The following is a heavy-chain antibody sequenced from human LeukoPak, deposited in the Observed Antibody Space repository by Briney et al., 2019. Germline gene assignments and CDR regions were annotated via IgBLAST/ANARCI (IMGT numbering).Heavy chain of an antibody. D-gene: IGHD3-22*01. CDR1: GFTFSSYA. CDR3: AKTDSSNYYYTYFNN. J-gene: IGHJ4*02. CDR2: ISGSGGST. Sequence: PGGSLRLSCVGSGFTFSSYAVSWVPQAPGKRLEWVSSISGSGGSTYYADSVKGRFTMSRDNSKNMLSLQMDSLRAEDTAIYYCAKTDSSNYYYTYFNNWGQGTLVTVSS. V-gene: IGHV3-23*01.